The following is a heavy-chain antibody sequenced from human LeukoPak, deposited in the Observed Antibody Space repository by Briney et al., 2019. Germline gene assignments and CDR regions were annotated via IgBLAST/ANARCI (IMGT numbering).Heavy chain of an antibody. Sequence: ASVKVSCKASGYPFTGYYIHWVRQAPGQGLEWMGRINPNNGGTNYAQKFQGRVTMTRDTSISTAYMELSRLRSDDTAVYYCARVIIVGASKEFDYWGQGTLVTVSS. D-gene: IGHD1-26*01. CDR2: INPNNGGT. J-gene: IGHJ4*02. CDR3: ARVIIVGASKEFDY. CDR1: GYPFTGYY. V-gene: IGHV1-2*06.